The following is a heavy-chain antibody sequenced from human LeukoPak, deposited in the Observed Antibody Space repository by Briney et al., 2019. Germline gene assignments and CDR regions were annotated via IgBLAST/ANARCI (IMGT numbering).Heavy chain of an antibody. V-gene: IGHV3-7*01. D-gene: IGHD6-25*01. CDR1: GFTFSSYW. J-gene: IGHJ3*02. Sequence: PGGSLRLSCAASGFTFSSYWMSWVRQAPGKGLEWVANIKQDGSEKYYVDSVKGRFTISRDNSKNTLYLQMNSLRAEDTAVYYCAREKEQRLRTLGAFDIWGQGTMVTVSS. CDR3: AREKEQRLRTLGAFDI. CDR2: IKQDGSEK.